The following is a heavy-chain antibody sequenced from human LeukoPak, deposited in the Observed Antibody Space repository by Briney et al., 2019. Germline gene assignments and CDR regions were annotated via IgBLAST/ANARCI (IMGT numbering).Heavy chain of an antibody. CDR3: AKRDYSDSNTYSPHFDC. J-gene: IGHJ4*02. D-gene: IGHD3-22*01. Sequence: GALVLYFAASGFPFDTYAMSWVRQAPGKGLEWVAGGSGCGGSTVFADSVKGRFTISRDNSQGSLFLKMNSLRAEDTAVYYCAKRDYSDSNTYSPHFDCWGQGTMVTVSS. V-gene: IGHV3-23*01. CDR2: GSGCGGST. CDR1: GFPFDTYA.